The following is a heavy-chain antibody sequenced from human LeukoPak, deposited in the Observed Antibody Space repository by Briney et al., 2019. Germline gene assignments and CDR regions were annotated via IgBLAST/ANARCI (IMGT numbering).Heavy chain of an antibody. CDR1: GFTFSSYS. CDR2: ISSSSSTI. D-gene: IGHD3-10*01. Sequence: PGGFLRLSCAASGFTFSSYSMNWVSQAPGKGLEWVSYISSSSSTIYYADSVKGRFTISRDNAKNSLYLQMNSLRDEDTAVYYCARDLRGYYGSGSYYNVDYWGQGTLVTVSS. V-gene: IGHV3-48*02. J-gene: IGHJ4*02. CDR3: ARDLRGYYGSGSYYNVDY.